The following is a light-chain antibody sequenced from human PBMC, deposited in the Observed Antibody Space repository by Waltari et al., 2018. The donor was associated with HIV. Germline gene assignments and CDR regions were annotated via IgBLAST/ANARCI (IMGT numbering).Light chain of an antibody. J-gene: IGKJ1*01. CDR2: KAS. Sequence: QMTQSPSTLYAQGGDSVHITCWATETINTWLVWFQQKPWKAPKLLISKASNLERGFSPRFNGSGSGTEFTLTISSLQPDDFATYFCQHYINYPCTFGQGTKVEI. V-gene: IGKV1-5*03. CDR3: QHYINYPCT. CDR1: ETINTW.